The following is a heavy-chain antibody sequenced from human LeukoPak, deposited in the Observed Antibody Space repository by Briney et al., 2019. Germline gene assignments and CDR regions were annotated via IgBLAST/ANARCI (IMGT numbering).Heavy chain of an antibody. V-gene: IGHV1-2*02. D-gene: IGHD3-22*01. CDR3: ARGVTYYYDSSGYVWDNNWFDP. CDR2: INPNSGGT. J-gene: IGHJ5*02. Sequence: ASVKVSCKASGYTFTGYYMHWVRQAPGQGLEWMGWINPNSGGTNYAQKFQGRVTMTRDTSISTAYMELSRLRSDDTAVYYCARGVTYYYDSSGYVWDNNWFDPWGQGTLVTVSS. CDR1: GYTFTGYY.